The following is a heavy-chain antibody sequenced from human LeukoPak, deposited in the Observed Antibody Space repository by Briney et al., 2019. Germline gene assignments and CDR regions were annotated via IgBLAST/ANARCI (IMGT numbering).Heavy chain of an antibody. CDR2: ISAYNGNT. CDR1: GYTFTTYG. D-gene: IGHD6-6*01. V-gene: IGHV1-18*01. J-gene: IGHJ5*02. CDR3: ARDLIAVRPGWFDP. Sequence: ASPKVSCKASGYTFTTYGISCVRLAPGQGLECMGWISAYNGNTNYAQQFQGRVTMTTDTSMSTAYMELRSLRSDDTAVYYCARDLIAVRPGWFDPWGQGSLVTVSS.